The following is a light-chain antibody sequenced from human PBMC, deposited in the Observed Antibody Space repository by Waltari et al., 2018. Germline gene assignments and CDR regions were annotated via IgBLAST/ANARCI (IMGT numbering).Light chain of an antibody. J-gene: IGKJ1*01. V-gene: IGKV3-15*01. CDR3: QQYDNWLRT. CDR2: GAS. Sequence: EIVMTQSPATLSVAPGARATLSCRASQSVSRNLAWYQQKPGQAPRLLIYGASTRATGIPARFSGSGSGTDFTLTISSLQPEDFAVYYCQQYDNWLRTFGQGTKVAVK. CDR1: QSVSRN.